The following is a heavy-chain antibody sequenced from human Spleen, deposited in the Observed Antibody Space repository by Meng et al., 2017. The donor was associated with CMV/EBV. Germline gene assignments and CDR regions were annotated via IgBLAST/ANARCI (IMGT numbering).Heavy chain of an antibody. CDR3: ARDSSGYYVLDY. CDR2: IYYSGST. Sequence: CPVAGGSISSSGNYWSWIRQHPGKGLEWIGYIYYSGSTYYNPSLESRVTISVERSKNQFSLKLSSVTAADTAVYYCARDSSGYYVLDYWGQGTLVTVSS. J-gene: IGHJ4*02. CDR1: GGSISSSGNY. D-gene: IGHD3-22*01. V-gene: IGHV4-31*03.